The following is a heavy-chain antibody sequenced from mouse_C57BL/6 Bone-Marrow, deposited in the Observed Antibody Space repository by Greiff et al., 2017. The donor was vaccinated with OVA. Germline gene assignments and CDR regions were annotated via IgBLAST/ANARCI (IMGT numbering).Heavy chain of an antibody. CDR1: GYTFTDYN. J-gene: IGHJ1*03. CDR3: ARGGDIYYGNLYWYFDV. V-gene: IGHV1-18*01. Sequence: EVQLQQSGPELVKPGASVKIPCKASGYTFTDYNMDWVKQSHGKSLEWIGDINPNNGGTIYNQKFKGKATLTVDKSSSTAYMELRSLTSEDTAVYYCARGGDIYYGNLYWYFDVWGTGTTVTVSS. D-gene: IGHD2-1*01. CDR2: INPNNGGT.